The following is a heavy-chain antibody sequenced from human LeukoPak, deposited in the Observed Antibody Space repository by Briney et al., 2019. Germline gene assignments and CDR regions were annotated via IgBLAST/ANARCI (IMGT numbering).Heavy chain of an antibody. J-gene: IGHJ4*02. CDR1: GYTFTSYG. V-gene: IGHV1-2*02. Sequence: ASVKVSCKASGYTFTSYGIIWVRQAPGQGLEWMGWINPNSGGTNYAQKFQGRVTMTRDTSISTAYMELSRLRSDDTAVYYCARDYTAMVAGYWGQGTLVTVSS. CDR3: ARDYTAMVAGY. D-gene: IGHD5-18*01. CDR2: INPNSGGT.